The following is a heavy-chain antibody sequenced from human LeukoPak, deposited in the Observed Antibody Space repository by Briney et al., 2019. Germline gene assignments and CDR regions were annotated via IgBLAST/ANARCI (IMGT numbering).Heavy chain of an antibody. CDR3: ARQLRYCSSTSCRNLDY. V-gene: IGHV4-39*01. CDR2: IYYSGST. D-gene: IGHD2-2*01. CDR1: GGSISSSSYY. J-gene: IGHJ4*02. Sequence: PSETLSLTCTVSGGSISSSSYYWGWIRQPPGKGLEWIGSIYYSGSTYYNPSLKSRVTISVDTSKNQFSLKLSSVTAADTAVYYCARQLRYCSSTSCRNLDYWGQGTLVTVSS.